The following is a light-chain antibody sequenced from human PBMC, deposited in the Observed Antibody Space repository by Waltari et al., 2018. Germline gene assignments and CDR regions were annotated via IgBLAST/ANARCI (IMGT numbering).Light chain of an antibody. J-gene: IGKJ1*01. CDR2: HTS. CDR3: QHYLRLPAT. V-gene: IGKV3-20*01. CDR1: QSVNIY. Sequence: SCRASQSVNIYLAWYQQKPGQAPRLLIYHTSTRAAGIPDRFSGSGSGTDFSLNISRLEPEDFAVYYCQHYLRLPATFGQGTTVEI.